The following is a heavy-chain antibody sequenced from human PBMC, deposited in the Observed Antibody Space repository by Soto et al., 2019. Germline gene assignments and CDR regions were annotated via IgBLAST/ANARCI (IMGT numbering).Heavy chain of an antibody. CDR3: ARGYSGYDYSGNYFDY. D-gene: IGHD5-12*01. V-gene: IGHV1-46*03. CDR1: GYTFTSYY. CDR2: INPSGGST. Sequence: PAASVKVSCKASGYTFTSYYMHWVRQAPGQGLERMGIINPSGGSTSYAQKFQGRVTMTRDTSTSTVYMELSSLRSEDTAVYYCARGYSGYDYSGNYFDYWGQGTLVTVSS. J-gene: IGHJ4*02.